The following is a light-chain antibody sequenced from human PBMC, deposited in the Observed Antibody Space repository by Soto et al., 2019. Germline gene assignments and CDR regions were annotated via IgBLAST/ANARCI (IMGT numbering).Light chain of an antibody. CDR2: DAS. CDR3: QQYENLPT. CDR1: QNINNY. V-gene: IGKV1-33*01. J-gene: IGKJ5*01. Sequence: DIQMSQSPSSLSASVGDRLTMTCQASQNINNYLNWYQQKPGRAPKLLIYDASNLEAGVPSRFRGSGSGTDFTFTISRLQPEDIATYYCQQYENLPTFGQGTRLEIK.